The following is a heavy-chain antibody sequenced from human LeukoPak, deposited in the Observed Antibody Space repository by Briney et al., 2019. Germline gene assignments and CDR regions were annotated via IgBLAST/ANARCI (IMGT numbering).Heavy chain of an antibody. D-gene: IGHD1-26*01. CDR2: IYYSGGT. J-gene: IGHJ5*02. Sequence: SETLSLTCTVSGGSISSYYWSWIRQPPGKGLEWIGYIYYSGGTNYNPSLKSRVTMLVDTSKNQFSLKLRSVTAADTAVYYCARDPSGSFFNWFDLWGRGTLVTVSS. V-gene: IGHV4-59*01. CDR3: ARDPSGSFFNWFDL. CDR1: GGSISSYY.